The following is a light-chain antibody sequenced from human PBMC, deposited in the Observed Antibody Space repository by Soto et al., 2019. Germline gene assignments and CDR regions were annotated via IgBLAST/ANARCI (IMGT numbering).Light chain of an antibody. Sequence: DIQMTQSPSTLSASVGDRVTITCRASQSISYWLAWYQQKPGNAPKLLIYAASSLESGVPARFSGSGSGTEFTLTISSLQPDDSASYYWQQYNSYSKTFGQGTKVEIK. CDR3: QQYNSYSKT. CDR2: AAS. V-gene: IGKV1-5*01. J-gene: IGKJ1*01. CDR1: QSISYW.